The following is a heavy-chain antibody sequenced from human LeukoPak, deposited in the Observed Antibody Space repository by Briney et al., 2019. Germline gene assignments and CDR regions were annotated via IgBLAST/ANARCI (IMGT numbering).Heavy chain of an antibody. CDR2: IKEDGSEK. J-gene: IGHJ4*01. CDR3: ARPGRYLDY. V-gene: IGHV3-7*01. Sequence: GFPRPSPAPSGFTLSIYTKNYVSQAPRKGLEWVATIKEDGSEKYFLDSVKGRFTISRENAKNSLYLQLNSMRAADTAVHHCARPGRYLDYWGHGTLVTASS. CDR1: GFTLSIYT.